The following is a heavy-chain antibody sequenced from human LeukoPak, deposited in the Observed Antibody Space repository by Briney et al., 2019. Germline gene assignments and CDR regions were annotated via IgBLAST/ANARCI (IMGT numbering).Heavy chain of an antibody. CDR1: GGSFSGYH. Sequence: SETLSLTCAVYGGSFSGYHRSWIRQPPGKGLEWIGEIIHSGSTNYNPSLKSRVTISVDTSKNQFSLKLSSVTAADTAVYYCARADARVPDYWGQGTLVTVSS. CDR3: ARADARVPDY. CDR2: IIHSGST. V-gene: IGHV4-34*12. J-gene: IGHJ4*02.